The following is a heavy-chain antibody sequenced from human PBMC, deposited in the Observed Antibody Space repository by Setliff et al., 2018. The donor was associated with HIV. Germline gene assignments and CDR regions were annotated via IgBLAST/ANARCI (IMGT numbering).Heavy chain of an antibody. CDR2: FHHSGST. CDR1: GGSISGTSYF. J-gene: IGHJ4*02. V-gene: IGHV4-39*02. Sequence: SETLSLTCHVSGGSISGTSYFWAWIRQPPGKGLEWIGSFHHSGSTSHNPSLRSRVTISVDTSKNQFSLKLSSVTAADTAVYYCARERGGYFDYWGQGTLVTVSS. D-gene: IGHD3-10*01. CDR3: ARERGGYFDY.